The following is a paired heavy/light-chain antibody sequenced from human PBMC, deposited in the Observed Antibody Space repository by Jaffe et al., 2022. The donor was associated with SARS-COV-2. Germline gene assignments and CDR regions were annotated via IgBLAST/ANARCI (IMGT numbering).Heavy chain of an antibody. Sequence: QVQLVQSGAEVKKPGASVKVSCKASGYSFTSYDINWLRQAAGQGLEWMGWMNPNSGNTGYAQKFQGRVIMTSNTSISTAYMKLSSLKSDDTAVYYCARGLNLYFDWATGAYSFDPWGQGTLVTVSS. V-gene: IGHV1-8*01. CDR3: ARGLNLYFDWATGAYSFDP. J-gene: IGHJ5*02. CDR2: MNPNSGNT. D-gene: IGHD3-9*01. CDR1: GYSFTSYD.
Light chain of an antibody. CDR1: QSIGSY. V-gene: IGKV1-39*01. CDR2: AAS. CDR3: QQSYSTRYT. Sequence: DIQMTQSPSSLSASVGDRVTITCRASQSIGSYLNWYQQKPGKAPKLLIYAASSLQSGVPSRFSGSGSGTDFTLTISSLQLEDFAAYYCQQSYSTRYTFGQGTKLEIK. J-gene: IGKJ2*01.